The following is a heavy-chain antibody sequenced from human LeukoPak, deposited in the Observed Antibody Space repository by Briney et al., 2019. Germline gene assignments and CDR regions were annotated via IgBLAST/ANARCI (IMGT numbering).Heavy chain of an antibody. CDR2: IYPGDSDT. CDR1: GYTFTSYW. D-gene: IGHD2-2*01. CDR3: ARLKGYCSSTSCYVNYYYGMDV. Sequence: GESLKISCKASGYTFTSYWIAWVRQMPGKGLEWMGIIYPGDSDTRYSPSFQGQVTISADKSISTAYLQWSSLKASDTAMYYCARLKGYCSSTSCYVNYYYGMDVWGQGTTVTVSS. J-gene: IGHJ6*02. V-gene: IGHV5-51*01.